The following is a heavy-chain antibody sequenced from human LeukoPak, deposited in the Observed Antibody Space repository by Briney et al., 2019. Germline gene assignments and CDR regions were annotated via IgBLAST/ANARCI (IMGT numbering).Heavy chain of an antibody. J-gene: IGHJ4*02. CDR2: IYPGDSDT. CDR1: GYSFTSYW. V-gene: IGHV5-51*01. Sequence: TGESLKISCKGSGYSFTSYWIGWVRQMPGKGLEWMGIIYPGDSDTRYSQSFQGQVTISADKSISTDYLQWSRLKASDTAMYYCARRFRAGYSSSWRFDYWGQGTLVTVSS. CDR3: ARRFRAGYSSSWRFDY. D-gene: IGHD6-13*01.